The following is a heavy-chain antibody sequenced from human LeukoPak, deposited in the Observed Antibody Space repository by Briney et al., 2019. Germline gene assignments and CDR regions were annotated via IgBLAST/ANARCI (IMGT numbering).Heavy chain of an antibody. CDR1: GYTFTSYG. CDR3: ARDSSEIRSLIVH. CDR2: ITPLFGTA. Sequence: SVKVSCKASGYTFTSYGISWVRQAPGQGLEWMGGITPLFGTAKYAQKFQGRVTIIADESTSTAYMELSSLRSEDTAVYYCARDSSEIRSLIVHWGQGTLVTVSS. D-gene: IGHD1-14*01. J-gene: IGHJ1*01. V-gene: IGHV1-69*13.